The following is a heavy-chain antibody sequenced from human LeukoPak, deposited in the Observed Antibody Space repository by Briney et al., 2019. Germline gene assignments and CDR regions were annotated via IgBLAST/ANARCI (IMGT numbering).Heavy chain of an antibody. D-gene: IGHD3-10*01. V-gene: IGHV3-23*01. CDR2: ISGSGGST. CDR1: GFTFSSYG. J-gene: IGHJ5*02. Sequence: PGGSLRLSCAASGFTFSSYGMSWVRQAPGKGLEWVSAISGSGGSTYYADSVKGRFTISRDNSKNTLYLQMNSLRAEDTAVYYCARDPYYYGSGNNNWFDPWGQGTLVTVSS. CDR3: ARDPYYYGSGNNNWFDP.